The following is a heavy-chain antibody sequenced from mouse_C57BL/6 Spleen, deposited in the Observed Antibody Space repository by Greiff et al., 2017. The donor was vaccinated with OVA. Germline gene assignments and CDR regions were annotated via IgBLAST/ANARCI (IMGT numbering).Heavy chain of an antibody. CDR1: GYTFTDYY. CDR3: ASGGTVYFDY. CDR2: IYPGSGNT. V-gene: IGHV1-76*01. J-gene: IGHJ2*01. D-gene: IGHD4-1*01. Sequence: VQLQQSGAELVRPGASVKLSCKASGYTFTDYYINWVKQRPGQGLEWIARIYPGSGNTYYNEKFKGKATLTAEKSSSTAYMQLSSLTSEDSAVYFCASGGTVYFDYWGQGTTLTVSS.